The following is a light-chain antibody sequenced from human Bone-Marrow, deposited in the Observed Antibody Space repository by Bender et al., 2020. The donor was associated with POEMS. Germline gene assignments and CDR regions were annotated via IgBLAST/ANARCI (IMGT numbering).Light chain of an antibody. CDR1: SSDVGSYNL. Sequence: QSALTQPASVSGSPGQSITISCTGTSSDVGSYNLVSWYQQHPGKAPKLMIYEGSKRPSGVSNRFSGSKSGNTASLTISGLQAEDEADYYCGTWDSRLSAGVFGGGTKLTVL. CDR2: EGS. CDR3: GTWDSRLSAGV. J-gene: IGLJ3*02. V-gene: IGLV2-23*01.